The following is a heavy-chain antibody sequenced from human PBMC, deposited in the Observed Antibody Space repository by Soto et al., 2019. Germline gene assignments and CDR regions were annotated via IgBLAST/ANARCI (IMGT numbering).Heavy chain of an antibody. D-gene: IGHD3-10*01. J-gene: IGHJ4*02. CDR2: ISSSSRYI. V-gene: IGHV3-21*01. CDR3: ARGLGELWVFDY. CDR1: GFTFSSYS. Sequence: TGGSLRLSCAASGFTFSSYSMNWVRQAPGKGLEWVSSISSSSRYIYYADSVKGRFTISRDNAKNSLYLQMNSLRAEDTAVYYCARGLGELWVFDYWGQGTLVTVSS.